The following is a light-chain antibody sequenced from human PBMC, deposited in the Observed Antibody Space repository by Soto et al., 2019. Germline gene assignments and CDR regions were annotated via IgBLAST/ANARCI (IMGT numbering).Light chain of an antibody. V-gene: IGKV3-15*01. CDR2: GAS. Sequence: EIVMTQSPATLSVSPGERATLSCRASQSVSSNLAWYQQKPGQAPRLLIYGASTRATGIPARFSGSGSGTEFTHTISSLQSEDFAVYYCQQYNNWPRAFGQGTKVEVQ. CDR1: QSVSSN. J-gene: IGKJ1*01. CDR3: QQYNNWPRA.